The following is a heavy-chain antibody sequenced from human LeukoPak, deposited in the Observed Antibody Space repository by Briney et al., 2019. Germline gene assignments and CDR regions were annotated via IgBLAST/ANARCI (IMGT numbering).Heavy chain of an antibody. Sequence: PGGSLRLSCAASGFTFSNYWMIWVRQAPGKGLEWVGNIKQDGSEKRSADSLRGRFSISRDNAQTSLYLQMNSLRAEDTAVYYCARASDPWLQLTWGQGTLVTVSS. CDR1: GFTFSNYW. J-gene: IGHJ5*02. V-gene: IGHV3-7*05. CDR3: ARASDPWLQLT. CDR2: IKQDGSEK. D-gene: IGHD5-24*01.